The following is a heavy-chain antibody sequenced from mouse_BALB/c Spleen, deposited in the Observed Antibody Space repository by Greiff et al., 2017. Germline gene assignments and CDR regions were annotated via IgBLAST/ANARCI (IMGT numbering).Heavy chain of an antibody. CDR2: ISDGGSYT. V-gene: IGHV5-4*02. Sequence: EVKLMESGGGLVKPGGSLKLSCAASGFTFSDYYMYWVRQTPEKRLEWVATISDGGSYTYYPDSVKGRFTISRDNAKNNLYLQMSSLKSEDTAMYYCAREGYDYFDYWGQGTTLTVSS. D-gene: IGHD2-14*01. J-gene: IGHJ2*01. CDR1: GFTFSDYY. CDR3: AREGYDYFDY.